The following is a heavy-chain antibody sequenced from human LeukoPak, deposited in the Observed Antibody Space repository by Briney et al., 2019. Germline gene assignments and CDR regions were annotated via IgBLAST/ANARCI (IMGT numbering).Heavy chain of an antibody. CDR3: TTPCSGGSCYSGVLLVTTVTTYVY. CDR2: IKSKTDGGTT. J-gene: IGHJ4*02. CDR1: GFTFSNAW. D-gene: IGHD2-15*01. V-gene: IGHV3-15*01. Sequence: GGSLRLSCAASGFTFSNAWRSWVRQAPGKGLEWVGRIKSKTDGGTTDYAAPLKGRFTISREDSKNTLYLQMNSLKTEDTAVYYCTTPCSGGSCYSGVLLVTTVTTYVYWGQGTLVTVSS.